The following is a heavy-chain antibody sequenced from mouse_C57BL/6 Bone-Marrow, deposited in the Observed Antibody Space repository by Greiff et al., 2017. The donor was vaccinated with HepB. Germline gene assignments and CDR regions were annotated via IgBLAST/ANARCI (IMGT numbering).Heavy chain of an antibody. CDR3: ARSRTTVVDWFAY. CDR1: GYTFTSYW. Sequence: QVQLQQPGAELVKPGASVKLSCKASGYTFTSYWMQWVKQRPGQGLEWIGEIDPSDSYTNYTQKFKGKATLTVDTSSSTAYMQLSSLTSEDSAVYYCARSRTTVVDWFAYWDQGTVVTVSA. D-gene: IGHD1-1*01. CDR2: IDPSDSYT. J-gene: IGHJ3*01. V-gene: IGHV1-50*01.